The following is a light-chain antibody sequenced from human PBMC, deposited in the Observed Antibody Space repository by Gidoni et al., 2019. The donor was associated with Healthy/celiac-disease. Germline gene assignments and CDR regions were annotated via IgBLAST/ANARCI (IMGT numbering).Light chain of an antibody. CDR3: NSRDSSGNHV. CDR2: VKN. V-gene: IGLV3-19*01. J-gene: IGLJ2*01. Sequence: SSELTQDPAVSVALGHTVRITCQGDSLRSYYASWYQQKPGQAPVLVIYVKNNRPSGIPDRFSGSSSGNTASLTITGAQAEDEADYYCNSRDSSGNHVFGGGTKLTVL. CDR1: SLRSYY.